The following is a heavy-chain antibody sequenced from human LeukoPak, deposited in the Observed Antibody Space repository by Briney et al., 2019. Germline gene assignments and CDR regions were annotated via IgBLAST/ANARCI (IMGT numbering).Heavy chain of an antibody. CDR2: FDPEDGET. CDR3: ARAYYYDSSGYYSSFDY. V-gene: IGHV1-24*01. Sequence: GASVKVSCKVSGYTLTELSMHWVRQAPGKGLEWMGGFDPEDGETIYAQKFQGRVTMTEDTSTDTAYMELRSLRSDDTAVYYCARAYYYDSSGYYSSFDYWGQGTLVTVSS. J-gene: IGHJ4*02. D-gene: IGHD3-22*01. CDR1: GYTLTELS.